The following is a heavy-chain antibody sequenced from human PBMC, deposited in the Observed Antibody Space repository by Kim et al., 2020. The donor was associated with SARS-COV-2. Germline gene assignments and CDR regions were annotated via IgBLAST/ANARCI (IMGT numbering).Heavy chain of an antibody. CDR3: VRGGGGTFYALDI. Sequence: SETLSLTCTVSGASFSAYSWSWIRQPPGEGLEWIGEVSHTGNTNYNPSLTSRVTISVDTAKHHLSLNLTSVTAADTAFYYCVRGGGGTFYALDIWGQGTLVTASS. J-gene: IGHJ4*02. D-gene: IGHD3-16*01. V-gene: IGHV4-34*01. CDR2: VSHTGNT. CDR1: GASFSAYS.